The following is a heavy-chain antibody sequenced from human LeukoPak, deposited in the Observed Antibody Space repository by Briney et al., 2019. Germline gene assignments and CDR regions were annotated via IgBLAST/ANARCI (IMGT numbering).Heavy chain of an antibody. CDR1: GGSISSYY. CDR2: IYYSGST. V-gene: IGHV4-59*01. Sequence: PSETLSLTCTVPGGSISSYYWSWIRQPPGKGLEWIGYIYYSGSTNYNPSLKSRATISVDTSKNQFSLKLSSVTAADTAVYYCARDYGSGDNWGQGTLVTVSS. D-gene: IGHD3-10*01. CDR3: ARDYGSGDN. J-gene: IGHJ4*02.